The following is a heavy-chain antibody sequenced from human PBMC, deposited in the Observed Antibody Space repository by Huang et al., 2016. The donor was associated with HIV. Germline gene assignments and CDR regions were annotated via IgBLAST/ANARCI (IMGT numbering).Heavy chain of an antibody. J-gene: IGHJ3*02. CDR3: ARFGSYYYGSGSYLDAFDI. D-gene: IGHD3-10*01. Sequence: EVQLMESGGGLVQPGWSLRLSCAASGFPFSTYNMDWVRQAPGKGLEWVSYITSSSGSIYYAVSVKGRFTISRDNAKNSLYLQMNSLRAEDTAVYYCARFGSYYYGSGSYLDAFDIWGQGTMVTVSS. V-gene: IGHV3-48*01. CDR2: ITSSSGSI. CDR1: GFPFSTYN.